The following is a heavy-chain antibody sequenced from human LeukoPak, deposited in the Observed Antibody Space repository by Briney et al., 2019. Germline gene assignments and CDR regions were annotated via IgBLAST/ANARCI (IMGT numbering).Heavy chain of an antibody. CDR1: GFTFSSYD. CDR2: ISRSGGTT. D-gene: IGHD2-15*01. CDR3: AKRGGTESFYYYYYMDV. Sequence: GGSLRLSCAASGFTFSSYDMTWVRQTPGKGLEWAALISRSGGTTYYADSVKGRFTISRDNSKNTLYLQMNSLRAEDTAEYYCAKRGGTESFYYYYYMDVWGKGTTVTVSS. J-gene: IGHJ6*03. V-gene: IGHV3-23*01.